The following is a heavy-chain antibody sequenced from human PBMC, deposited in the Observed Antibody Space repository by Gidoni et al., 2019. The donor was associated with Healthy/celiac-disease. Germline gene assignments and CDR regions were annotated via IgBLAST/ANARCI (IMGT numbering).Heavy chain of an antibody. CDR2: IYYSWST. D-gene: IGHD1-1*01. CDR1: GGSISSSSYY. Sequence: QLQLQESGPGLVKPSATLSLTCTVSGGSISSSSYYWGWIRQPPGKGLEWIESIYYSWSTYYNPSIKSRVTISVDTSKNQFSLKLSSVTAADTAVYYCATSFRTDWNDGSPDYWGQGTLVTVSS. V-gene: IGHV4-39*01. J-gene: IGHJ4*02. CDR3: ATSFRTDWNDGSPDY.